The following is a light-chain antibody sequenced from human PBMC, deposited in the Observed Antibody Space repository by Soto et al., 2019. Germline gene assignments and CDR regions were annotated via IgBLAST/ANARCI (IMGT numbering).Light chain of an antibody. Sequence: IVMTQSPDSLAVSLGERATINCKSSQSVLYSSNNKNYLAWYQQKPGQPPKLLIYWASTRDSGVPDRFSGGGSGTDFTLTISSPQAADVAVYYCQQYYSTPRTFGQGTRLEI. CDR2: WAS. CDR3: QQYYSTPRT. V-gene: IGKV4-1*01. J-gene: IGKJ5*01. CDR1: QSVLYSSNNKNY.